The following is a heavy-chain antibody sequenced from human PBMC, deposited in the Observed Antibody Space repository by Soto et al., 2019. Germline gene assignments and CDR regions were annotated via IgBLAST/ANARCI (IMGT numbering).Heavy chain of an antibody. CDR3: AREVVLLTGSYYYYYGMDV. Sequence: KPGGSLRLSCAASGFTFSSYSMNWVRQAPGKGLEWVSSISSSSSYIYYAGSVKGRFTISRDNAKNSLYLQMNSLRAEDTAVYYCAREVVLLTGSYYYYYGMDVWGQGTTVTVSS. CDR2: ISSSSSYI. D-gene: IGHD3-9*01. CDR1: GFTFSSYS. J-gene: IGHJ6*02. V-gene: IGHV3-21*01.